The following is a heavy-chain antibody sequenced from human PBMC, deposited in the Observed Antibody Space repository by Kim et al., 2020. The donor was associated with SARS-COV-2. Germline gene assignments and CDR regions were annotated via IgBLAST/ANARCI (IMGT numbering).Heavy chain of an antibody. D-gene: IGHD6-13*01. CDR2: VYNSRDN. Sequence: SETLSLTCSVSGVSLSYYFWSWIRQSPGKGLEWLGYVYNSRDNKYNPSLEGRVSISADTSRNQFFLKLTSVTAADTAVYYCARDGVAAAGKGLDFWGPGTLVTVS. CDR1: GVSLSYYF. J-gene: IGHJ4*02. V-gene: IGHV4-59*01. CDR3: ARDGVAAAGKGLDF.